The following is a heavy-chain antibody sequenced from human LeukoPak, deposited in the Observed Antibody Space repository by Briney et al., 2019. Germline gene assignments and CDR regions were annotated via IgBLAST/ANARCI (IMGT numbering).Heavy chain of an antibody. Sequence: ASVKVSCKASGGTFSSYAISWVRQAPGQGLEWMRWISAYNGNTNYAQKLQGRVTMTTDTSTSTAYMELRSLRSDDTAVYYCARDDRVGSAPVDYWGQGTLVTVSS. CDR2: ISAYNGNT. CDR1: GGTFSSYA. D-gene: IGHD2-15*01. J-gene: IGHJ4*02. V-gene: IGHV1-18*01. CDR3: ARDDRVGSAPVDY.